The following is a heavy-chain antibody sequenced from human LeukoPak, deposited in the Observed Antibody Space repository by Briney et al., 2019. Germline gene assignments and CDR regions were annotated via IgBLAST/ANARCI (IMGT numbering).Heavy chain of an antibody. CDR1: GGTFSSYA. J-gene: IGHJ4*02. CDR3: ARDPRGQAVAEN. CDR2: IIPIFGTA. V-gene: IGHV1-69*13. D-gene: IGHD6-19*01. Sequence: SVKVSCKASGGTFSSYAISWVRQAPGQGLEWMGGIIPIFGTANYAQKFQGRVTITADESTSTAYMELSSLRSEDTAVYYCARDPRGQAVAENWGQGTLVTVSS.